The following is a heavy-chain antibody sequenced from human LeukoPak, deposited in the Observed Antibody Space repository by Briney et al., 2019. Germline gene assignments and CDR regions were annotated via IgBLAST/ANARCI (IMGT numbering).Heavy chain of an antibody. V-gene: IGHV3-23*01. J-gene: IGHJ4*02. CDR3: AKIEASDPWSSNDY. CDR1: GFTFSNFA. Sequence: GGSLRLSCAVSGFTFSNFAMTWVRQVPGKGLEWVSSITGSGLTTYSAESVKGRFTISRDNSKNTLSLQMNSLRADDTAIYYCAKIEASDPWSSNDYWGQGTLVTVSS. D-gene: IGHD2-2*01. CDR2: ITGSGLTT.